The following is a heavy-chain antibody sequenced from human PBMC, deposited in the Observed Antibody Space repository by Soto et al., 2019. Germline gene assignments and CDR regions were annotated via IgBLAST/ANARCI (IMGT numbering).Heavy chain of an antibody. CDR2: ISPGSRYP. D-gene: IGHD2-15*01. CDR3: VRGGGGGLFDP. CDR1: GFTFGDSY. V-gene: IGHV3-11*06. J-gene: IGHJ5*02. Sequence: QVPLVESGGGLVPPGGSLRLSCAGSGFTFGDSYMSWIRLAPGKGLEWLSYISPGSRYPAYADSVKGRFTISRDNAKRSLYLQMMSLTAEDTAIYYCVRGGGGGLFDPWGQGTMVTVSS.